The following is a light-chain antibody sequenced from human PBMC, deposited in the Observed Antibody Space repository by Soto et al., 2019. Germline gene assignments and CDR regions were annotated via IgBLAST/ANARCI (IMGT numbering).Light chain of an antibody. CDR2: DVS. CDR3: QQYNSYSWT. J-gene: IGKJ1*01. V-gene: IGKV1-5*01. CDR1: QTINSW. Sequence: DIQMTQSPSTLSASVGDRVTITCRANQTINSWLAWYQQKPGKVPKLLIYDVSSLKSGVPSRFRGSGSGREFTLTITSLQPDDFATYYCQQYNSYSWTFGQGTKVEIK.